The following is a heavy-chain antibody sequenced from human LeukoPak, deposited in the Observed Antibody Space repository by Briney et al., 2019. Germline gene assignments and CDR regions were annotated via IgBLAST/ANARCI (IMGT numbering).Heavy chain of an antibody. CDR3: ATIINGEDDY. CDR1: GGSFSGYY. Sequence: PSETLSLTCAVYGGSFSGYYWSWIRQPPGKGLEWIGEINHSGSTNYNPSLKSRVTISVDTSKNQFSLKLNSVTAADTAVYYCATIINGEDDYWGQGTLVTVSS. CDR2: INHSGST. V-gene: IGHV4-34*01. D-gene: IGHD4-17*01. J-gene: IGHJ4*02.